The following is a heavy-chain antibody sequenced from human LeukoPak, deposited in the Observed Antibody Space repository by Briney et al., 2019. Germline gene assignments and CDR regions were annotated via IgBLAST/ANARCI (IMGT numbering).Heavy chain of an antibody. V-gene: IGHV3-53*04. D-gene: IGHD1-26*01. CDR1: GFTVSSNY. CDR3: ASGGELLLPPGAFDI. Sequence: GGSLRLSCAASGFTVSSNYMSWVRQAPGKGLEWVSVIYSGGSTYYADSVKGRFTISRHNSKNTPYLQMNSLRAEDTAVYYCASGGELLLPPGAFDIWGQGTMVTVSS. CDR2: IYSGGST. J-gene: IGHJ3*02.